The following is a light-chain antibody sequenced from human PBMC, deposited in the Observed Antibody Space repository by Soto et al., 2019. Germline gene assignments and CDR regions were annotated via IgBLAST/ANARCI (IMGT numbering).Light chain of an antibody. Sequence: EIVMTQSPATLSVSPGERATLSCRASQNVHSNLAWYQQKPGQAPRLLIYGASTRDTGVPARFSGSGSGTEFTLTISSLQSEDFAVSYCQQLNNWPSYTFGQGTKLEIK. CDR1: QNVHSN. V-gene: IGKV3-15*01. J-gene: IGKJ2*01. CDR3: QQLNNWPSYT. CDR2: GAS.